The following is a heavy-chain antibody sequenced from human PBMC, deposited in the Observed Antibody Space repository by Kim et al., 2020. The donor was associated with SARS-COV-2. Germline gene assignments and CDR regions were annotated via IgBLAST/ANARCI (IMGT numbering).Heavy chain of an antibody. J-gene: IGHJ3*02. CDR3: ARGGSYSDDAFDI. D-gene: IGHD1-26*01. V-gene: IGHV3-53*01. Sequence: ADSVKGQFTISRDNPKNTLYLKMNSLRAEDTAVYYCARGGSYSDDAFDIWGQGTMVTVSS.